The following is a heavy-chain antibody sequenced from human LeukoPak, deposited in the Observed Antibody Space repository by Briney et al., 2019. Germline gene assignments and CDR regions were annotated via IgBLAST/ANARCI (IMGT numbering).Heavy chain of an antibody. Sequence: GGSLRLSCAASGFIFSTEAMNSVSQAPGKGLEWVSGISDSGGNTYYADSVKGRFTISRDKSKNTLDLQMNSLRAEDTAVYYCASGTGDYYWGQGTLVTVSS. J-gene: IGHJ4*02. V-gene: IGHV3-23*01. CDR3: ASGTGDYY. D-gene: IGHD3/OR15-3a*01. CDR1: GFIFSTEA. CDR2: ISDSGGNT.